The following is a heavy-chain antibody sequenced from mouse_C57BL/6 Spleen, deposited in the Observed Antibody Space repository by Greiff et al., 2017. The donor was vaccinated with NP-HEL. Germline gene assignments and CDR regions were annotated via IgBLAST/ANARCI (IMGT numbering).Heavy chain of an antibody. CDR3: ARLTHWYFDV. CDR1: GFTFTDYY. CDR2: IRNKANGYTT. V-gene: IGHV7-3*01. J-gene: IGHJ1*03. Sequence: EVKLMESGGGLVQPGGSLSLSCAASGFTFTDYYMSWVRQPPGKALEWLGFIRNKANGYTTEYSASVKGRFTISRDNSQSILYLQMNALRAEDSATYYCARLTHWYFDVWGTGTTVTVSS.